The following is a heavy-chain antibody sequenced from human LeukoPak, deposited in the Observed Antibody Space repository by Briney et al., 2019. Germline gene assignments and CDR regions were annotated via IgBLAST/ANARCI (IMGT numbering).Heavy chain of an antibody. V-gene: IGHV6-1*01. CDR1: GDSVSSNSAG. J-gene: IGHJ4*02. CDR3: AGLYGSGSYGY. CDR2: TYYRSTWYN. D-gene: IGHD3-10*01. Sequence: SQTLSLTCAIFGDSVSSNSAGWSWVRQSPSRGLEWLGRTYYRSTWYNDDAPSVKGRLTINPDTAKNQFSLQLKSVTAEDTAVYYCAGLYGSGSYGYWGQGTLVTVSS.